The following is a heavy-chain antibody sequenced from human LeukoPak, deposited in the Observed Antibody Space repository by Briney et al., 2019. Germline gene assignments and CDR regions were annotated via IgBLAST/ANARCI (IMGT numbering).Heavy chain of an antibody. CDR1: GFTFSSYA. J-gene: IGHJ4*02. D-gene: IGHD3-22*01. CDR3: AKDDNYYDSSGYHDY. CDR2: ISGSGGST. Sequence: PGGSLRLSCAASGFTFSSYAMHWVRQAPGKGLEWVSAISGSGGSTYYADSVKGRFTISRDNSKNTLYLQMNSLRAEDTAVYYCAKDDNYYDSSGYHDYWGQGTLVTVSS. V-gene: IGHV3-23*01.